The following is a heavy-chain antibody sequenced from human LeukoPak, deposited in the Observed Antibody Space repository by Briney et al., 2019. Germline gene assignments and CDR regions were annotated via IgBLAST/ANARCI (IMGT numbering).Heavy chain of an antibody. J-gene: IGHJ5*02. CDR2: IIPILGIA. V-gene: IGHV1-69*04. Sequence: SVKVSCKASGGTFSSYAISWVRQAPGQGLEWMGRIIPILGIANYAQKFQGRVTITADKSTSTAYMELSGLRSEDTAVYYCARDLKATPYWFDPWGQGTLVTVSS. CDR3: ARDLKATPYWFDP. CDR1: GGTFSSYA. D-gene: IGHD5-12*01.